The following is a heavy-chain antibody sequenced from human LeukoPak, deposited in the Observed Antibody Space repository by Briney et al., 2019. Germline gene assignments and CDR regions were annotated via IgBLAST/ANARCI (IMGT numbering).Heavy chain of an antibody. V-gene: IGHV1-46*01. D-gene: IGHD2-21*02. CDR2: INPSGGST. Sequence: ASVKVSCKASGYTFTSYYMHWVRQAPGQGLEWMGIINPSGGSTSYAQKFQGRVTMTRDMSTSTVYMELSSLRSEDTAVYYCARKSLAYCGGDCYWDYFDYWGEGPLVTVSS. CDR3: ARKSLAYCGGDCYWDYFDY. J-gene: IGHJ4*02. CDR1: GYTFTSYY.